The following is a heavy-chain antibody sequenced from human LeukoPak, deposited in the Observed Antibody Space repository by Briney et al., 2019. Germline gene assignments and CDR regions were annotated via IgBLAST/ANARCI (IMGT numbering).Heavy chain of an antibody. CDR2: INHSGST. CDR3: ARIPGAGYSNGWYRFDP. Sequence: PSETLSLTCAVYGGSFSGYYWSWIRQPPGKGLEWIGEINHSGSTNYKPSLKSRVTISVDTSKNQFSLNLRSVTAADTALYYCARIPGAGYSNGWYRFDPWGQGTLVTVSS. D-gene: IGHD6-19*01. V-gene: IGHV4-34*01. J-gene: IGHJ5*02. CDR1: GGSFSGYY.